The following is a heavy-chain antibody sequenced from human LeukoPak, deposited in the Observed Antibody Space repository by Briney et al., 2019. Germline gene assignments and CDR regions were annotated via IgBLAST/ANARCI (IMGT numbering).Heavy chain of an antibody. V-gene: IGHV3-64D*09. D-gene: IGHD6-19*01. CDR1: GFTFSSYA. CDR2: ISSNGGST. Sequence: GGSLRLSCSASGFTFSSYAMHWVRQAPGKGLEYVSAISSNGGSTYYADSVKGRFTISRDNSKNTLYLQMSSLRAEDTAVYYCVKDLPPGIAVAGTFDYWGQGTLVTASS. J-gene: IGHJ4*02. CDR3: VKDLPPGIAVAGTFDY.